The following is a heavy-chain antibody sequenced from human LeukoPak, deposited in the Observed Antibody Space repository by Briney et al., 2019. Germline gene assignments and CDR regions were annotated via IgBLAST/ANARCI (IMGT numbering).Heavy chain of an antibody. CDR2: INHSGHT. CDR1: GGAFSGYY. D-gene: IGHD4-11*01. J-gene: IGHJ4*02. CDR3: ARGSRNYNNYEGADY. V-gene: IGHV4-34*01. Sequence: SETLSLTCAVYGGAFSGYYWSWIRQPPGKGLEWIGEINHSGHTKYNPSLKSRVSMSVDVSKDQFSLKLTSLTAADTAVYYCARGSRNYNNYEGADYWGQGTLVTVPS.